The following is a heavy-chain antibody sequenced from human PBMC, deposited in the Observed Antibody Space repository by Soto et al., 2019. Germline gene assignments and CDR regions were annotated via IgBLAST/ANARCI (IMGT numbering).Heavy chain of an antibody. CDR2: IYWDDDK. J-gene: IGHJ4*02. CDR1: GFSLSTSGVG. CDR3: AHRHSSGLTFDY. V-gene: IGHV2-5*02. D-gene: IGHD6-19*01. Sequence: QITLKESGPTLVKPTQTLTLTCTFSGFSLSTSGVGVGWIRQPPGKALEWLALIYWDDDKRYSPSLKSRLTITQDTSKNQVVLTMTNMDPVDTATYCCAHRHSSGLTFDYWGQGTLVTVSS.